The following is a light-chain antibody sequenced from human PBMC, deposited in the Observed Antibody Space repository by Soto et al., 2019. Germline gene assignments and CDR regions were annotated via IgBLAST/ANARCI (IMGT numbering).Light chain of an antibody. CDR2: AAS. J-gene: IGKJ1*01. CDR3: QEYGSSPQT. Sequence: EIVLTQSPGTLSLSPGERATLSCRASHSVTSNYLAWYQQKPGQAPRLLIYAASGRDSGIPDRFSGSGSGTDFILTISRLGPEDFAVYYCQEYGSSPQTFGQGTRVDIK. V-gene: IGKV3-20*01. CDR1: HSVTSNY.